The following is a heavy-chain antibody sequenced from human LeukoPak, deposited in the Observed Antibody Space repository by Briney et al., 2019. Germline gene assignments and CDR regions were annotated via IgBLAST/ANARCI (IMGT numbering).Heavy chain of an antibody. CDR3: ASSYCSGGSCYSGGWFDP. D-gene: IGHD2-15*01. V-gene: IGHV4-34*01. CDR1: GGSISSYY. J-gene: IGHJ5*02. Sequence: SETLSLTCTVSGGSISSYYWSWIRQPPGKGLEWIGEINHSGSTNYNPSLKSRVTISVDTSKNQFSLKLSSVTAADTAVYYCASSYCSGGSCYSGGWFDPWGQGTLVTVSS. CDR2: INHSGST.